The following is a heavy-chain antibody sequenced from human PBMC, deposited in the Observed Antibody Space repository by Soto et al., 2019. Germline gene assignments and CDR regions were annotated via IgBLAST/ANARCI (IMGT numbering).Heavy chain of an antibody. CDR2: INPDNGDT. Sequence: QVQLVQSGAEVKKPGASLKVSCKASGYTLSNFGVSWVRQAPGQGLEWIGWINPDNGDTNYGQKFQGRATMTTDTFTNTAYMEVRGLRSDDTAVYYCARGVRVSACLDYYMDVWGEGTTVTVSS. CDR1: GYTLSNFG. J-gene: IGHJ6*03. CDR3: ARGVRVSACLDYYMDV. D-gene: IGHD3-10*02. V-gene: IGHV1-18*01.